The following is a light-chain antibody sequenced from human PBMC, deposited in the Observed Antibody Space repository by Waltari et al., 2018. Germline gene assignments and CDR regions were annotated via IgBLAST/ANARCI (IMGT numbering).Light chain of an antibody. CDR2: GAS. V-gene: IGKV3-20*01. CDR3: QHYVALPVT. Sequence: EIVLTQSPCTLSLSQVDRATLSCRASQSVGRTLAWYQQKPGQAPSLVIYGASIRATGIPDRFSGSGSGTDFSLTISRLEPEDFAVYYCQHYVALPVTFGQGTKVEIK. J-gene: IGKJ1*01. CDR1: QSVGRT.